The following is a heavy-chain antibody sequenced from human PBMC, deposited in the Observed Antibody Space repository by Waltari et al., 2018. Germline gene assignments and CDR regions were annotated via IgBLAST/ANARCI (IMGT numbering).Heavy chain of an antibody. Sequence: EVQLVESGGGLVQPGGSLRLSCAASGFTFSSYSMNWVRQAPGKGLEWVSSISSSSSYIYYADSVKGRFTISRDNAKNTLYLQMNSLRAEDTAVYYCAKDMVRGVDDYWGQGTLVTVSS. CDR2: ISSSSSYI. CDR3: AKDMVRGVDDY. D-gene: IGHD3-10*01. V-gene: IGHV3-21*04. CDR1: GFTFSSYS. J-gene: IGHJ4*02.